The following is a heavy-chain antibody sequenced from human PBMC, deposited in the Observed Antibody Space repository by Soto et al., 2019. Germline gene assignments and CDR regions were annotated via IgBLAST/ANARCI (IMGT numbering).Heavy chain of an antibody. V-gene: IGHV4-31*03. D-gene: IGHD4-4*01. CDR2: IYYSGGT. J-gene: IGHJ6*03. CDR3: ASGRNKLYYYYYYMDV. Sequence: PSETLSLTCTVSGGSISSGGYYWSWIRQHPGKGLEWIGYIYYSGGTYYNPSLKSRVTISVDTSKNQFSLKLSSVTAADTAVYYCASGRNKLYYYYYYMDVWGKGTTVTVSS. CDR1: GGSISSGGYY.